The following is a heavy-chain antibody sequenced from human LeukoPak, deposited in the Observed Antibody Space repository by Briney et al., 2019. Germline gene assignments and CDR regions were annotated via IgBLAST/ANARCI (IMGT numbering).Heavy chain of an antibody. V-gene: IGHV4-39*07. Sequence: PSETLSLTCTVSGGSISRSSYYWGWIRQPPGKGLAWIGTTYYSGSTHYNPSLKSRVTISVDTSRNQFSLKLNSVTAADTAVYYCARDPGDYSDYEDYWGQGTLVTVSS. CDR1: GGSISRSSYY. CDR2: TYYSGST. D-gene: IGHD4-11*01. J-gene: IGHJ4*02. CDR3: ARDPGDYSDYEDY.